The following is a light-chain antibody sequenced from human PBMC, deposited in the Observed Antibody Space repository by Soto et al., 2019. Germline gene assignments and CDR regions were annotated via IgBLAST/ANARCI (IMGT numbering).Light chain of an antibody. CDR1: SSNIGAGYD. V-gene: IGLV1-40*01. CDR3: QSHDSSLSGHVV. J-gene: IGLJ2*01. Sequence: QSVLTQPPSVSGAPGRRVTISCTGSSSNIGAGYDVHWYQQLPGTAPKLLIYGNSNRPSGVPDRFSGSKSGTSASLAITGRQAEDEAEYYCQSHDSSLSGHVVFGGGTKVTVL. CDR2: GNS.